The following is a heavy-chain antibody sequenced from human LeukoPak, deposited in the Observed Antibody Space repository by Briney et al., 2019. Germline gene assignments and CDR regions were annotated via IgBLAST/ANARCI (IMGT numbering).Heavy chain of an antibody. J-gene: IGHJ5*02. CDR2: INPNSGGT. V-gene: IGHV1-2*02. CDR1: GYTFTGYY. D-gene: IGHD2-2*01. CDR3: ARDWGSSTGNWFDP. Sequence: ASVKVSCKASGYTFTGYYMHWVRQAPGQGLEWMGWINPNSGGTNYAQKFQGRVTITTDESTSTAYMELSSLRSEDTAVYYCARDWGSSTGNWFDPWGQGTLVTVSS.